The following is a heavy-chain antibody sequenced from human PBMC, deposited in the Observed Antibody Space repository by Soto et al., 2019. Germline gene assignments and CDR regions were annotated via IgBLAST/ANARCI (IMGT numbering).Heavy chain of an antibody. CDR3: ARGAEYSYGYDYYYGMDV. D-gene: IGHD5-18*01. Sequence: QVQLVQSGAEVKKPGSSVKVSCKSSGGTFSSYAISWVRQAPGQGLEWMGGIIPIFGTANYAQKFQGRVTITADESTSTAYMELSSLRSEDTAVYYCARGAEYSYGYDYYYGMDVWGQGTTVTVSS. CDR1: GGTFSSYA. CDR2: IIPIFGTA. J-gene: IGHJ6*02. V-gene: IGHV1-69*12.